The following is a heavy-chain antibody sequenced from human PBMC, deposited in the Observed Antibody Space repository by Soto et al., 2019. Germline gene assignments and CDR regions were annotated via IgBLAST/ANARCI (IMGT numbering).Heavy chain of an antibody. CDR2: SKNKADSYTT. D-gene: IGHD3-10*01. V-gene: IGHV3-72*01. J-gene: IGHJ4*02. CDR3: TVWGSGNDFGAA. CDR1: VFTFSDHY. Sequence: EVPLVESGGGLVQPGGSLRLSCAASVFTFSDHYMDWVRQAPGKGLEWVGRSKNKADSYTTEYAASVKGRFTSSRDGSKRSSILQMNSLKPEDKAVYYCTVWGSGNDFGAAWGQGILVTVSS.